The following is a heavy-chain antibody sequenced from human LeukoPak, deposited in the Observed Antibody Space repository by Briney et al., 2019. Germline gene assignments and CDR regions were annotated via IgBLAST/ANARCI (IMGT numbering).Heavy chain of an antibody. J-gene: IGHJ4*02. V-gene: IGHV4-39*02. CDR1: GDSISRSSSY. CDR2: IYYSGST. D-gene: IGHD6-6*01. Sequence: PSQTLSLTRTVSGDSISRSSSYWGWIRQPPGKGLEWIGNIYYSGSTYYNPSLKSRVTISVDSHKTQFSLKLRSVPPPDPALYFCARERRYSASSAVCDYWGQGTLVTVSS. CDR3: ARERRYSASSAVCDY.